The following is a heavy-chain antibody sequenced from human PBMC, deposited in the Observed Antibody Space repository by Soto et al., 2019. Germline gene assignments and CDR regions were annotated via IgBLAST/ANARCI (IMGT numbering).Heavy chain of an antibody. CDR1: GLTFSTCA. CDR2: ITASGGNT. V-gene: IGHV3-23*01. D-gene: IGHD3-22*01. Sequence: EVQLLQSGGGLVQPGGSLRLSCDASGLTFSTCAMSWVRQAPGKGLEWVSGITASGGNTYYADSVKGRFTVSRDNSKNTLFLQMDSLSAEDTAVYYCASLYDTSGLYLHRFVLHIWGQGTMLTVSS. CDR3: ASLYDTSGLYLHRFVLHI. J-gene: IGHJ3*02.